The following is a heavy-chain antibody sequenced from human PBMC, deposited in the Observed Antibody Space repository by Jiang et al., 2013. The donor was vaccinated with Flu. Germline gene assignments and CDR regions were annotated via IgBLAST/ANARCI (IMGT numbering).Heavy chain of an antibody. V-gene: IGHV3-30*18. Sequence: QLLESGGGVVQPGTVPETLLCSLWIHFSSYGMHWVRQAPGKGLEWVAVISYDGSNKYYADSVKGRFTISRDNSKNTLYLQMNSLRAEDTAVYYCAKEIAPVDYFDYWGQGTLVTVSS. J-gene: IGHJ4*02. D-gene: IGHD2/OR15-2a*01. CDR1: IHFSSYG. CDR3: AKEIAPVDYFDY. CDR2: ISYDGSNK.